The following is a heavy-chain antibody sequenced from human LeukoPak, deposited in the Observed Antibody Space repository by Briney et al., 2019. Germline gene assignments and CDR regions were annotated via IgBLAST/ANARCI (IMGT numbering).Heavy chain of an antibody. V-gene: IGHV3-30*18. Sequence: GGSLRLSCAASGFTFSSYGMHWVRQAPGKGLEWVAVISYDGSNKYYADSVKGRFTISRDDSKNTLYLQMNSLRAEDTAVYYCAKGAQWLEYWGQGTLATVSS. J-gene: IGHJ4*02. CDR1: GFTFSSYG. D-gene: IGHD6-19*01. CDR3: AKGAQWLEY. CDR2: ISYDGSNK.